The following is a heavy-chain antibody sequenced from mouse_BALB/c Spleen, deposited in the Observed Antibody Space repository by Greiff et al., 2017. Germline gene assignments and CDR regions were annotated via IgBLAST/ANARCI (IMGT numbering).Heavy chain of an antibody. V-gene: IGHV7-3*02. CDR3: ARDLWSYYYAMDY. D-gene: IGHD1-1*02. CDR1: GFTFTDYY. J-gene: IGHJ4*01. Sequence: EVQGVESGGGLVQPGGSLRLSCATSGFTFTDYYMSWVRQPPGKALEWLGFIRNKANGYTTEYSASVKGRFTISRDNSQSILYLQMNTLRAEDSATYYCARDLWSYYYAMDYWGQGTSVTVSS. CDR2: IRNKANGYTT.